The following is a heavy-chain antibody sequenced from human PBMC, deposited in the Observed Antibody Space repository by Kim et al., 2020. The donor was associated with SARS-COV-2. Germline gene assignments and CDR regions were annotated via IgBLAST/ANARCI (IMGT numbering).Heavy chain of an antibody. J-gene: IGHJ5*02. D-gene: IGHD6-13*01. Sequence: ASVKVSCKASGYTFTSYYMHWVRQAPGQGLEWMGIINPSGGSTSYAQKFQGRVTMTRDTSTSTVYMELSSLRSEDTAVYYCALLWGIAAAEGNYWFDPWGQGTLVTVSS. V-gene: IGHV1-46*01. CDR2: INPSGGST. CDR3: ALLWGIAAAEGNYWFDP. CDR1: GYTFTSYY.